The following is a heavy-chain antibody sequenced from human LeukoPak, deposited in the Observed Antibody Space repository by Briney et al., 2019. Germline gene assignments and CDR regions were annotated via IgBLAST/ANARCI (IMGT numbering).Heavy chain of an antibody. CDR2: IGTASDT. V-gene: IGHV3-13*01. Sequence: GGSLRLSCAASGFTFSSFDMHWVGQPTGQGLEWVSTIGTASDTYYPGSVEGRFTLSRDNAKNSLYLQMNSLTAGDTAVYYCARGPPRGKYYYMDVWGKGTTVTVSS. CDR3: ARGPPRGKYYYMDV. CDR1: GFTFSSFD. D-gene: IGHD1-1*01. J-gene: IGHJ6*03.